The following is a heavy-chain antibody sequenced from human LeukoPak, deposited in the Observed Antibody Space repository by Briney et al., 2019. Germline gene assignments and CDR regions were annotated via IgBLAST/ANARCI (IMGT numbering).Heavy chain of an antibody. CDR1: GFTFSSYA. D-gene: IGHD3-22*01. V-gene: IGHV3-23*01. CDR2: VSGSGSST. J-gene: IGHJ4*02. CDR3: AKDTIDYYDNSGYSRG. Sequence: PGGSLRLSCAASGFTFSSYAMSWVRQAPGKGLEWVSGVSGSGSSTYYADSVKGRFTVSRDNSKDTLYLQMNSLRAEDTAVYYCAKDTIDYYDNSGYSRGWGQGTLVTVSS.